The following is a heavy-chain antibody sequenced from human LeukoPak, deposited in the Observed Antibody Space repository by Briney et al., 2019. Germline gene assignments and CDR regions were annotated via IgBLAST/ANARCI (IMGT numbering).Heavy chain of an antibody. CDR2: IIPIFGTT. J-gene: IGHJ6*03. D-gene: IGHD5-18*01. CDR1: GGTFSSYA. Sequence: ASVKVSCKASGGTFSSYAISWVRQAPGQGLEWMGGIIPIFGTTNYAQKFQGRVTITADKSTSTPYMELSGLRSEDTAVYYCARGRYSSGFGGNYYYYYMDVWGKGTTVTVSS. CDR3: ARGRYSSGFGGNYYYYYMDV. V-gene: IGHV1-69*06.